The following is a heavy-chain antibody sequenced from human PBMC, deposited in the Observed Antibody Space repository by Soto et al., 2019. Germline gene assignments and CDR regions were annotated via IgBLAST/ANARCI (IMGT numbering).Heavy chain of an antibody. CDR2: ISSSSAYI. CDR3: ARGDYYDSSGPFSDAFDI. D-gene: IGHD3-22*01. Sequence: PGGSLRLSCAASGFSFNTYAMNWVRQAPGKGLEWVSCISSSSAYIYYADSVKGRFTISRDNARNSFYLQINGLRVEDTAVYYCARGDYYDSSGPFSDAFDIWGRGTMVTVSS. V-gene: IGHV3-21*01. J-gene: IGHJ3*02. CDR1: GFSFNTYA.